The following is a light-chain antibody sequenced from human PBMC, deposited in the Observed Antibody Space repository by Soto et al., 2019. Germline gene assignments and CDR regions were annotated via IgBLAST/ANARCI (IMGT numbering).Light chain of an antibody. V-gene: IGLV2-14*01. CDR1: SSDVGAYDY. CDR2: EVS. Sequence: QSALTQPASVSGSPGQSITISCTGTSSDVGAYDYVSWYQQHPGTAPKLIISEVSNRPSGVSDRFSGSKSANTASLTISGLQAEDAADYYCSSYTTDTTWVFGGGTKLTVL. CDR3: SSYTTDTTWV. J-gene: IGLJ3*02.